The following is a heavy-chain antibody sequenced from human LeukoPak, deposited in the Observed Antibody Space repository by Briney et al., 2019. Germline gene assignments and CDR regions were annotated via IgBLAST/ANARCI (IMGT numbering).Heavy chain of an antibody. V-gene: IGHV3-23*01. CDR2: ISGSGGST. D-gene: IGHD6-13*01. Sequence: GGSLRLSCAASGFAFSSYAMSWVRQAPGKGLEWVSAISGSGGSTYYADSVKGRFTISRDNSKNTLYLQMNSLRAEDTAVYYCAKDQRGSSSQRGDWFDPWGQGTLVTVSS. CDR3: AKDQRGSSSQRGDWFDP. J-gene: IGHJ5*02. CDR1: GFAFSSYA.